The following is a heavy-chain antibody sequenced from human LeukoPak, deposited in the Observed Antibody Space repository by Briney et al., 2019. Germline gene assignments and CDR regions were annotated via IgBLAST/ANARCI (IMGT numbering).Heavy chain of an antibody. CDR2: IIPIFGTA. CDR3: ARGWIAARPGYYYYMDV. D-gene: IGHD6-6*01. V-gene: IGHV1-69*06. J-gene: IGHJ6*03. Sequence: ASVKVSCKASGGTFSSYAISWVRQAPGQGLEWMGGIIPIFGTANYAQKFQGRVTITADKSTSTAYMELSSLRSEDTAVYYCARGWIAARPGYYYYMDVWGKGTTVTVSS. CDR1: GGTFSSYA.